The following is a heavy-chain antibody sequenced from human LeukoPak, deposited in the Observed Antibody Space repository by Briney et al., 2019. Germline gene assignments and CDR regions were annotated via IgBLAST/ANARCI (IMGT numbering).Heavy chain of an antibody. CDR2: IYSGGST. J-gene: IGHJ4*02. D-gene: IGHD1-26*01. Sequence: GGSLRLSCAASGFTFSSYWMHWVRQAPGKGLEWVSVIYSGGSTYYADSVKGRFTISRDNSKNTLYLQMNSLRAEDTAVYYCARDKILGATHFDYWGQGTLVTVSS. CDR3: ARDKILGATHFDY. V-gene: IGHV3-66*01. CDR1: GFTFSSYW.